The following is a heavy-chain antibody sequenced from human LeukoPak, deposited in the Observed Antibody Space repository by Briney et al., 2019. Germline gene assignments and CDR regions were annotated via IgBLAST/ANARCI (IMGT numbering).Heavy chain of an antibody. Sequence: PSETLSLTCAVYGGSFSGYYWSWIRQPPGKGLKWIGEINHSGSTNYNPFLKSRVTISVDTSKNQFSLKLSSVTAADTAVYYCARSQGQYDFWSGYYHPYFDYWGQGTLVTVSS. CDR1: GGSFSGYY. CDR2: INHSGST. V-gene: IGHV4-34*01. J-gene: IGHJ4*02. D-gene: IGHD3-3*01. CDR3: ARSQGQYDFWSGYYHPYFDY.